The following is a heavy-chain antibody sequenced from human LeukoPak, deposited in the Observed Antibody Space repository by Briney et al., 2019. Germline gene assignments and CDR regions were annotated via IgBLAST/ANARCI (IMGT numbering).Heavy chain of an antibody. J-gene: IGHJ5*02. V-gene: IGHV3-7*01. CDR2: IKQDGSEK. Sequence: GGSLRLSCAASGFTISSYWMSWVRQAPGKGLEWVANIKQDGSEKYYVDSVKGRFTISRDNAKNSLYLQMNSLRAEDTAVYYCARVRDLGWFDPWGQGTLVTVSS. D-gene: IGHD3-3*01. CDR3: ARVRDLGWFDP. CDR1: GFTISSYW.